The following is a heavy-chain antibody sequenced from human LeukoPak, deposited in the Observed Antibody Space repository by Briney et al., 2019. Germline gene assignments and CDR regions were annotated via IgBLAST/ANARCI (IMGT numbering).Heavy chain of an antibody. CDR3: ARRYSSSWYPYYYYMDV. CDR1: GYTFTNYG. J-gene: IGHJ6*03. CDR2: ISGYNGNT. V-gene: IGHV1-8*02. D-gene: IGHD6-13*01. Sequence: PSASVKVSCKASGYTFTNYGLSWVRQAPGQGLEWMGWISGYNGNTGYAQKFQGRVTMTRNTSISTAYMELSSLRSEDTAVYYCARRYSSSWYPYYYYMDVWGKGTTVTISS.